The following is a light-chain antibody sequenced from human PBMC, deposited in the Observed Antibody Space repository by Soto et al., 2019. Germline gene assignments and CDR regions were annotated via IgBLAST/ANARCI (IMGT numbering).Light chain of an antibody. Sequence: EIVLTQSPATLSLSPGERATLSCRVSQSMDSHLAWYQQKPGQAPRLLIYDASNRATDIPARFSGSGSGTDFTLTISSLEFVDSAVYYCQQRSDWWTLGQGTRVEL. CDR2: DAS. J-gene: IGKJ1*01. CDR3: QQRSDWWT. V-gene: IGKV3-11*01. CDR1: QSMDSH.